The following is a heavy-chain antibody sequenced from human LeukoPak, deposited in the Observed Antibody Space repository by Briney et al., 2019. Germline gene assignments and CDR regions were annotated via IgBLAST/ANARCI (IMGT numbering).Heavy chain of an antibody. CDR3: VKVVGIYMAYQDAFDI. D-gene: IGHD3-22*01. J-gene: IGHJ3*02. Sequence: PGGSLRLSCAASGFTFDDYAMHWVRQAPGKGLEWVSGISWDSGSIGDADSVRGRFTISRDNAENLLYLQMNSLRVEDTALYYCVKVVGIYMAYQDAFDIWGQGTMVTVSS. CDR2: ISWDSGSI. V-gene: IGHV3-9*01. CDR1: GFTFDDYA.